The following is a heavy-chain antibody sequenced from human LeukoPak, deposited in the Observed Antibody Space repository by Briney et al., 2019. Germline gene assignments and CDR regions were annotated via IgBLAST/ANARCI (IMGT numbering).Heavy chain of an antibody. CDR3: ARALRFVGLVNAFDI. D-gene: IGHD3-16*01. V-gene: IGHV3-20*04. J-gene: IGHJ3*02. CDR2: ISGSAGST. CDR1: GFTFDDYA. Sequence: PGGSLRLSCAASGFTFDDYAMHWVRQAPGKGLEWVSAISGSAGSTYYADSVKGRFTISRDNAKNSLYLQMNSLRAEDTAVYYCARALRFVGLVNAFDIWGQGTMVTVSS.